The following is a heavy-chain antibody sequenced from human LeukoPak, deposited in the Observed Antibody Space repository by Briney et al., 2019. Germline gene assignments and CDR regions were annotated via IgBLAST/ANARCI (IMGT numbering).Heavy chain of an antibody. V-gene: IGHV3-23*01. J-gene: IGHJ3*02. Sequence: GGSLRLSCAASGFTFSSYAMSWVRQAPGKGLEWVSAISGSGGSTYYADSVKGRFTISRDNSKNTLYLQMNSLRAEDTAVYYCAKDGGYSYGWRKAFDIWGQATMVTVSS. CDR3: AKDGGYSYGWRKAFDI. D-gene: IGHD5-18*01. CDR1: GFTFSSYA. CDR2: ISGSGGST.